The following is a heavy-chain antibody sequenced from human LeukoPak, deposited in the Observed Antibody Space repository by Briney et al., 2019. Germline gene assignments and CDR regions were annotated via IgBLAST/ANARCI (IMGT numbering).Heavy chain of an antibody. CDR1: GFTFSNYA. CDR2: IYSGGST. CDR3: AREDSSSSLEYYYYGMDV. V-gene: IGHV3-53*01. D-gene: IGHD6-6*01. Sequence: GGSLRLSCAASGFTFSNYAMSWGRQAPGKGLEWVSVIYSGGSTYYADSVKGRFTISRDNSKNTLYLQMNSLRAEDTAVYYCAREDSSSSLEYYYYGMDVWGQGTTVTVSS. J-gene: IGHJ6*02.